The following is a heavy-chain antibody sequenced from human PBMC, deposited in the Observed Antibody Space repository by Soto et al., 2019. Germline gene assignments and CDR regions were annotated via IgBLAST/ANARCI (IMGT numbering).Heavy chain of an antibody. J-gene: IGHJ4*02. V-gene: IGHV5-10-1*01. D-gene: IGHD1-26*01. CDR3: ASLYSGSYYFDY. Sequence: PGESLKISCKGSGYSLTSYWISWVRQMPGKGLEWMGRIDPSDSYTNYSPSFQGHVTISADKSISTAYLQWSSLKASDTAMYYCASLYSGSYYFDYWGQGTLVTVSS. CDR2: IDPSDSYT. CDR1: GYSLTSYW.